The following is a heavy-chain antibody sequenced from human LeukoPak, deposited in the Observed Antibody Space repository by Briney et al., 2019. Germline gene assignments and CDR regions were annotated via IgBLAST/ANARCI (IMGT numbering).Heavy chain of an antibody. V-gene: IGHV1-2*02. J-gene: IGHJ1*01. D-gene: IGHD6-13*01. CDR2: SNPSIGGT. Sequence: ASVKVSCKPSGYTVSDYHIHWLRQAPRHRLEWMGWSNPSIGGTNYAEKFHGRVTMTRDTSNNTAYMELSRLRADDTAVYCCTRVRALAAAGTGAQYFHGWGQGTLVTVSS. CDR1: GYTVSDYH. CDR3: TRVRALAAAGTGAQYFHG.